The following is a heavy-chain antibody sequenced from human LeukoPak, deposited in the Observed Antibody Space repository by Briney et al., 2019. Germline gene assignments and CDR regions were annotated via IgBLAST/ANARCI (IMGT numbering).Heavy chain of an antibody. V-gene: IGHV1-18*01. CDR1: GYTFTSYG. CDR2: ISAYNGNT. D-gene: IGHD6-13*01. Sequence: GASVKVSCKASGYTFTSYGISWVRQAPGQGLEWMGWISAYNGNTNYAQKLQGRVTMTTDTSTSTAYMELRSLRSDDTAVYYCARDPNPFWVSAAIYSSSWYPYFDYWGQGTLVTVSS. J-gene: IGHJ4*02. CDR3: ARDPNPFWVSAAIYSSSWYPYFDY.